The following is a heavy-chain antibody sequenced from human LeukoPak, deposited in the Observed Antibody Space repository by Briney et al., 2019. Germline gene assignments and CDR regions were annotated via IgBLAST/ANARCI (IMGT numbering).Heavy chain of an antibody. V-gene: IGHV5-51*01. J-gene: IGHJ3*02. Sequence: GESLKISCKGSGYSFTSYWIGWVRQRPGKGLEWMGIIYPGDSDTRYSPSFQGQVTISADKSISTAYLQWSSLKASDTAMYYCARGIGCSWYLDAFDIWGRGTMVTVSS. D-gene: IGHD6-13*01. CDR1: GYSFTSYW. CDR2: IYPGDSDT. CDR3: ARGIGCSWYLDAFDI.